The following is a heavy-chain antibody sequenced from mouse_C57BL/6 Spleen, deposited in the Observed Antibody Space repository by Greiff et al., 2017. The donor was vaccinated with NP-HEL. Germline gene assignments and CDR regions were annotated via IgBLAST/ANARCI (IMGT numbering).Heavy chain of an antibody. V-gene: IGHV1-69*01. J-gene: IGHJ3*01. CDR2: IDPSDSYT. Sequence: VKLQQPGAELVMPGASVKLSCKASGYTFTSYWMHWVKQRPGQGLEWIGEIDPSDSYTNYNQKFKGKSTLTVDKSSSTAYMQLSSLTSEDSAVYYCARQGLYSNYGAYWGQGTLVTVSA. D-gene: IGHD2-5*01. CDR3: ARQGLYSNYGAY. CDR1: GYTFTSYW.